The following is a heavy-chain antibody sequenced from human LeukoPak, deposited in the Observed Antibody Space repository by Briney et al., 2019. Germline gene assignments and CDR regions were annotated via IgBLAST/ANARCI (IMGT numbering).Heavy chain of an antibody. J-gene: IGHJ6*02. V-gene: IGHV3-30-3*01. CDR2: ISYDGSNK. CDR1: GFTFSSYA. CDR3: ARGGGLDV. D-gene: IGHD3-16*01. Sequence: PGGSLRLSCAASGFTFSSYAMHWVRQAPGKGLEWVAVISYDGSNKYYADSVKGRFTISRDNSKNTLYLQMSNLRAEDTAAYFCARGGGLDVWGQGATVTVSS.